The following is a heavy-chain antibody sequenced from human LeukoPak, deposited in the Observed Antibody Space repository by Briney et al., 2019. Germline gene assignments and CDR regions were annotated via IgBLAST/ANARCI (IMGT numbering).Heavy chain of an antibody. J-gene: IGHJ4*02. CDR3: ARGAYYDSSGYYPYYFDY. CDR2: IYTSGST. CDR1: GDSISSGSYY. Sequence: SETLSLTCTVSGDSISSGSYYWNWIRQPAGKGLEWIGHIYTSGSTHYNPSLKSRVTISGDTSRNHFSLELSSVTAADTAVYYCARGAYYDSSGYYPYYFDYWGQGTLVTVSS. V-gene: IGHV4-61*09. D-gene: IGHD3-22*01.